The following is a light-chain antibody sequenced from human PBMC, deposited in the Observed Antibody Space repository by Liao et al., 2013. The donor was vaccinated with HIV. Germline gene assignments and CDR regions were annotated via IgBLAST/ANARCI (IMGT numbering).Light chain of an antibody. CDR3: QAWDSSIAWV. Sequence: SYKLSQPPSLSVSPGQTANITCSEDQSGDADVSWYQQKAGQSPVLVIFQGNKRPSGIPERFSGSTSGNTATLTISGTQAMDEADYYCQAWDSSIAWVFGGGTKLTVL. CDR2: QGN. J-gene: IGLJ3*02. V-gene: IGLV3-1*01. CDR1: QSGDAD.